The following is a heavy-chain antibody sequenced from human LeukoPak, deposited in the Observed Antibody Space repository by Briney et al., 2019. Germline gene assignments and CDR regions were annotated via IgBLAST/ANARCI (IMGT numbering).Heavy chain of an antibody. D-gene: IGHD3-22*01. CDR1: GGSISSYY. CDR3: ARTDYDNKWRVWWYFDL. J-gene: IGHJ2*01. CDR2: IYTSGST. V-gene: IGHV4-4*07. Sequence: SETLSLTCTVSGGSISSYYRSWIRQPAGKGLEWIGRIYTSGSTNYNPSLKSRVTMSVDTSENQFSLKLSSVTAADTAVYYCARTDYDNKWRVWWYFDLWGRGTLVTVSS.